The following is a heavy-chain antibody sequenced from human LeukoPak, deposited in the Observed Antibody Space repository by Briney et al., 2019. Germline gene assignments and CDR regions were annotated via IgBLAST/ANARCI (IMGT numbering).Heavy chain of an antibody. CDR2: IIPDGSEK. CDR3: ARVEALYNSGSVWAY. V-gene: IGHV3-7*01. CDR1: GFTFSSYG. D-gene: IGHD3-10*01. Sequence: GGTLRLSCAASGFTFSSYGMSWVRQAPGKGLEWVANIIPDGSEKYYVDSVKGRFTISRDNAKNSLYLQVNSLRAEDTAVYYCARVEALYNSGSVWAYWGQGTLVTVSS. J-gene: IGHJ4*02.